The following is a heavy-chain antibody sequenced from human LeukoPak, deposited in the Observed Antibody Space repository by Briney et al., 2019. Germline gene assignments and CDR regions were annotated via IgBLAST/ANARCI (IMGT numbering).Heavy chain of an antibody. V-gene: IGHV3-23*01. CDR1: GFTFTTYA. CDR3: ARGHYGSGSYYFY. D-gene: IGHD3-10*01. CDR2: ITGSDDST. Sequence: PGGSLRLSCAASGFTFTTYALTWVRQAPGKGLEWVSTITGSDDSTYYADSVKGRFTISRDNAKNSLYLQMNSLRAEDTAVYYCARGHYGSGSYYFYWGQGTLVTVSS. J-gene: IGHJ4*02.